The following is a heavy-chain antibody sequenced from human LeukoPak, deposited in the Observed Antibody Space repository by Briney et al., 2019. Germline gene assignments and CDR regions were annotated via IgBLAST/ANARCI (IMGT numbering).Heavy chain of an antibody. CDR2: ISSSSSYI. V-gene: IGHV3-21*01. D-gene: IGHD2-15*01. J-gene: IGHJ5*02. CDR1: GFTFSSYS. Sequence: GGTLRLSCAASGFTFSSYSTNWVRQAPGEGLEWFSSISSSSSYIYYADSAKGRFTISRDNAKNSLYLQMNSLRVEDTAVYYCARDEYCSGGSCYRGGNWFDPWGQGTLVTVSS. CDR3: ARDEYCSGGSCYRGGNWFDP.